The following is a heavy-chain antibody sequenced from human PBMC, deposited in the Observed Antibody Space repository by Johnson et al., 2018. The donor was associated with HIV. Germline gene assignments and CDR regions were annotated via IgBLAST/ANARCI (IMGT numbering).Heavy chain of an antibody. CDR2: INQDGTGK. V-gene: IGHV3-7*04. Sequence: EQLVESGGGLVQPGGSLRVSCAASRFTLSSYWMSWVRQAPGKGLEWVATINQDGTGKNYVDSVKGRFTISRDNAKNSLYLQMNSLRAEDTAVYYCARGRGALDIWGQGTKVTVSS. D-gene: IGHD3-16*01. CDR1: RFTLSSYW. CDR3: ARGRGALDI. J-gene: IGHJ3*02.